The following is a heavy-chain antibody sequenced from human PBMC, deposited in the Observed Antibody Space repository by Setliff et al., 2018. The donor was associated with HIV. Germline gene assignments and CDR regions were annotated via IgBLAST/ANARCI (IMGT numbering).Heavy chain of an antibody. J-gene: IGHJ4*02. Sequence: GSLRLSCAASDLTVSNNYMSWVRQAPGKGLELVSIIYTGGSTFYGDSVKDRFTISRDDSKNTLFLQMSSLRAEDTALYYCTSGVQPGLFDHWGQGTVVTVS. CDR1: DLTVSNNY. CDR2: IYTGGST. CDR3: TSGVQPGLFDH. V-gene: IGHV3-53*01. D-gene: IGHD3-3*01.